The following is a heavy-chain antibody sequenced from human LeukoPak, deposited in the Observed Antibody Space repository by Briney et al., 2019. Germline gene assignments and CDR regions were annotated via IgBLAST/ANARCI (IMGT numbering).Heavy chain of an antibody. V-gene: IGHV3-23*01. Sequence: GGSLRLSCAASGFTFSSYAVSWVRQAPGRGLECISSISGSGETTYYADSVKGRFTSSRDNSKKTVYLQLSSLRAEDTAVYYCAKAMSSTTWGIFDYWGQGTLATVSS. D-gene: IGHD2-2*01. J-gene: IGHJ4*02. CDR1: GFTFSSYA. CDR3: AKAMSSTTWGIFDY. CDR2: ISGSGETT.